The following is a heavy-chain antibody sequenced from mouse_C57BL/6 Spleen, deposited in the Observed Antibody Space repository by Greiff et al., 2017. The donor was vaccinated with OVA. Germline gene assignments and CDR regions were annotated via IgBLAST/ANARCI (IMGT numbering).Heavy chain of an antibody. D-gene: IGHD4-1*01. Sequence: VQLKQSGPVLVKPGASVKMSCKASGYTFTDYYMNWVKQSHGKSLEWIGVINPYNGGTSYNQKFKGKATLTVDKSSSTAYMELNSLTSEDSAVYYCARRSTGTSFDYWGQGTTLTVSS. CDR2: INPYNGGT. J-gene: IGHJ2*01. CDR1: GYTFTDYY. CDR3: ARRSTGTSFDY. V-gene: IGHV1-19*01.